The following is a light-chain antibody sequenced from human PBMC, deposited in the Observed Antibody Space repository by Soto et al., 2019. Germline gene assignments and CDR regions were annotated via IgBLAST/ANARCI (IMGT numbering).Light chain of an antibody. CDR1: QSISSW. J-gene: IGKJ4*01. CDR3: QKYNSAPLT. V-gene: IGKV1-5*01. CDR2: DAS. Sequence: DIQMTQSPSTLSASVGDRVTITCRASQSISSWLARYQQKPGKAPKLLIYDASNMETGVPSRFSGSGSGTDFTLTISSPQPEDVAAYYCQKYNSAPLTFGGGTKVDSK.